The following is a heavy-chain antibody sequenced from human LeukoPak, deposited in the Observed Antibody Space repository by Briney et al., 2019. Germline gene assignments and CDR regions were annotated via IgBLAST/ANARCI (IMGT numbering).Heavy chain of an antibody. J-gene: IGHJ6*03. D-gene: IGHD6-13*01. CDR3: ASSKWSAGGDYYHYMDV. V-gene: IGHV1-46*01. CDR2: INPSGGGT. CDR1: GHTFTNYY. Sequence: ASVKVSCKASGHTFTNYYMHWVRQAPGQGLEWMGMINPSGGGTSYAQKFQGRVTMTRDTSTSTVYMELSSLRSDDTAMYYCASSKWSAGGDYYHYMDVWGKGTTATVSS.